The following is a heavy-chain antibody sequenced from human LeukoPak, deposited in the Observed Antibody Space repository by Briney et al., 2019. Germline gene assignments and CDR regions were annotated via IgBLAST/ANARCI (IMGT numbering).Heavy chain of an antibody. Sequence: PGGSLRLSCAVSGLSVTSNYMTWVRQAPGKGLEWVSSITSSSSYMYYADSVKGRFTISRDNAKNALYLQMNSLRAEDTAVYYCARDPAGDDYWGQGTLVTVSS. J-gene: IGHJ4*02. CDR3: ARDPAGDDY. CDR2: ITSSSSYM. CDR1: GLSVTSNY. V-gene: IGHV3-21*01. D-gene: IGHD7-27*01.